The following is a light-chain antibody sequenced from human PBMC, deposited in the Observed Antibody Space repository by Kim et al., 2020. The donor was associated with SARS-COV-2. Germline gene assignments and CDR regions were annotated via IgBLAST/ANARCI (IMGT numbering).Light chain of an antibody. V-gene: IGLV2-23*02. CDR1: SSDVGSYDF. J-gene: IGLJ3*02. CDR2: EVT. Sequence: GQSITISCTGASSDVGSYDFVSWYQQHPGKAPEVMIYEVTKRPSGVSHRFSGSKSGNTASLTISGLQAEDEADYYCCSFAGSSTWVFGGGTQLTVL. CDR3: CSFAGSSTWV.